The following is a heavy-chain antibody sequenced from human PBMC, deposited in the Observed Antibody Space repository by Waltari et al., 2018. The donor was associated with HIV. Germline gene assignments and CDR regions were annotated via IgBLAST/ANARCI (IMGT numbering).Heavy chain of an antibody. Sequence: EVQLLESGGAFVQPGGSLRLSCASSGVAFITYSLTWPRQAPGKVLGWVSGIRGSYDNTYYAGSVEGRFTSARDNSKNTLYLQMTSLRVEDTVIYYCAKHRLDENSGYGLNCVDSWGQGTLVTVSS. CDR2: IRGSYDNT. CDR1: GVAFITYS. V-gene: IGHV3-23*01. CDR3: AKHRLDENSGYGLNCVDS. J-gene: IGHJ5*01. D-gene: IGHD5-12*01.